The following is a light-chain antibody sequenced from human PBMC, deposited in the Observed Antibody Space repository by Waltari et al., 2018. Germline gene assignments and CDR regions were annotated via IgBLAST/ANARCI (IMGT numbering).Light chain of an antibody. Sequence: EIVLTQSPGTLSLSPGERATLSCSASQTVSKNYLAWYQQKPGQAPRLLIDDASDRATGTPDRFSGSGAGTDFTLTISRLEAEDFAVYYCQQGAMSPLTFGGVTKVEI. V-gene: IGKV3-20*01. CDR3: QQGAMSPLT. J-gene: IGKJ4*01. CDR2: DAS. CDR1: QTVSKNY.